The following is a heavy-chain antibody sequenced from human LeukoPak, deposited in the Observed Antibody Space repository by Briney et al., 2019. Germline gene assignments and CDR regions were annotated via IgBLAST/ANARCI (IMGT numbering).Heavy chain of an antibody. CDR2: IYDSGST. V-gene: IGHV4-59*12. J-gene: IGHJ4*02. CDR3: AIEGSGGSCYDY. Sequence: SETLSLTCTVSGGPISSYYWSWIRQFPGRGLEWIGYIYDSGSTNYNPSLESRLTMSVDTSKNQFSLKLSSVTAADTAVYYCAIEGSGGSCYDYWGQGTLVTVSS. CDR1: GGPISSYY. D-gene: IGHD2-15*01.